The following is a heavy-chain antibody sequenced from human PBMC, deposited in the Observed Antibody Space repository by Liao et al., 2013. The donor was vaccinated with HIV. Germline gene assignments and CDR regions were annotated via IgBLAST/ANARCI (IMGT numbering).Heavy chain of an antibody. D-gene: IGHD3-16*01. CDR1: GSSISSGSYY. V-gene: IGHV4-61*02. J-gene: IGHJ4*02. CDR2: IYTSGST. CDR3: ASLGDPDY. Sequence: QVQLQESGPGLVKPSDTLSLTCAVSGSSISSGSYYWSWIRQPAGKTLEWIGRIYTSGSTNYNPSLKSRVTISVDTSKNQFSLKLSSVTAADTAVYYCASLGDPDYWGQGTLVTVSS.